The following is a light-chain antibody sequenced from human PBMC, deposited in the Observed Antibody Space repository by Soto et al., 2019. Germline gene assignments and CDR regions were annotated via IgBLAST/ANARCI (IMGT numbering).Light chain of an antibody. J-gene: IGLJ1*01. CDR3: CSYVGNSAWV. CDR1: SSDVGSYNL. CDR2: DGS. Sequence: QSALTPPASVSGSPGQSITISCTGTSSDVGSYNLVSWYQQHPGKAPKLLIYDGSKRPSGVSNRFSESKSGNTASLTISGLQAEDEADYYCCSYVGNSAWVFGSGTKLTVL. V-gene: IGLV2-23*01.